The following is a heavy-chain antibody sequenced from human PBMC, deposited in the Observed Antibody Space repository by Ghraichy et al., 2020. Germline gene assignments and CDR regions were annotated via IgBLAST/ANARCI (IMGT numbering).Heavy chain of an antibody. CDR3: ARDWSSSGRRGYFQH. D-gene: IGHD6-19*01. V-gene: IGHV1-46*01. Sequence: ASVKVSCKASGYTFTSYYMHWVRQAPGQGLEWMGIINPSGGSTSYAQKFQGRVTMTRDTSTSTVYMELSSLRSEDTAVYYCARDWSSSGRRGYFQHWGQGTLVTVSS. CDR1: GYTFTSYY. CDR2: INPSGGST. J-gene: IGHJ1*01.